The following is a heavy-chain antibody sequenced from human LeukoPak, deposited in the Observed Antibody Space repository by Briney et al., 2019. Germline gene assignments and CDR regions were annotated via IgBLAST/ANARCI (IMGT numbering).Heavy chain of an antibody. CDR3: AKRDSHY. J-gene: IGHJ4*02. Sequence: GGSLRLSCAASGFTFSSYGMHWVRQAPGKGLEWVAVISYDGSNKYYADSVKGRFTISRDNSKNTLYLQMNSLRAEDTAVYYCAKRDSHYWGQGTLVTVSS. V-gene: IGHV3-30*18. CDR2: ISYDGSNK. CDR1: GFTFSSYG.